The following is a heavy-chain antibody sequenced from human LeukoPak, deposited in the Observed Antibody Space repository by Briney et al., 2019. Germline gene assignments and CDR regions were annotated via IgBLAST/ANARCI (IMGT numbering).Heavy chain of an antibody. D-gene: IGHD3-10*01. CDR2: INHSGST. Sequence: SETLSLTCAVYGGSFSGYYWSWIRQPPGKGLEWIGEINHSGSTNYNPSLKSRVTISVDTSKNQFSLKLSSVTAADTAVYYCARVEGYYYGSGSYYNSKPFDYWGQGTLVTVSS. CDR3: ARVEGYYYGSGSYYNSKPFDY. CDR1: GGSFSGYY. J-gene: IGHJ4*02. V-gene: IGHV4-34*01.